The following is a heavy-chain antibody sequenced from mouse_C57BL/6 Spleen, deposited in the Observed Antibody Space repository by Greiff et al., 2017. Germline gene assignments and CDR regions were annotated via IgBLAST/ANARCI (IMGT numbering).Heavy chain of an antibody. CDR2: ISYSGST. J-gene: IGHJ2*01. CDR3: AREGNYYGSSFFDY. V-gene: IGHV3-1*01. CDR1: GYSITSGYD. Sequence: ESGPGMVKPSQSLSLTCTVTGYSITSGYDWHWIRHFPGNKLEWMGYISYSGSTNYNPSLKSRISITHDTSKNHFFLKLNSVTTEDTATYYCAREGNYYGSSFFDYGGQGTTLTVSS. D-gene: IGHD1-1*01.